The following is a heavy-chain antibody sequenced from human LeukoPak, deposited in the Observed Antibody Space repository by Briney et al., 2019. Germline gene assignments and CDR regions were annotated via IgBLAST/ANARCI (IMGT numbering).Heavy chain of an antibody. CDR3: ASQPTTDIGIDY. Sequence: SETLSLTCSVSGGSTTSRSHYWGWIRQPPGKGLEWIGSINYSGTTYYNPSLRSRVTISIDTSKNQFSLKLTSVTATHTAVYYCASQPTTDIGIDYWGQGTLVTVSS. CDR2: INYSGTT. V-gene: IGHV4-39*01. CDR1: GGSTTSRSHY. D-gene: IGHD4-11*01. J-gene: IGHJ4*02.